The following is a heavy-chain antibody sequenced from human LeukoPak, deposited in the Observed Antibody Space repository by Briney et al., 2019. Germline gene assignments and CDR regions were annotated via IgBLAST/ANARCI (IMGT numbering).Heavy chain of an antibody. D-gene: IGHD3-3*01. CDR1: GSSISSYY. CDR3: ARLTLRFLEVDWFDP. CDR2: IYTSGST. V-gene: IGHV4-4*09. Sequence: SETLSLTCTVSGSSISSYYWSWIRQPPGKGLEWIGYIYTSGSTNYNPSLKSRVTISVDTSKNQFSLKLSSVTAADTAVYYCARLTLRFLEVDWFDPWGQGTLVTVSS. J-gene: IGHJ5*02.